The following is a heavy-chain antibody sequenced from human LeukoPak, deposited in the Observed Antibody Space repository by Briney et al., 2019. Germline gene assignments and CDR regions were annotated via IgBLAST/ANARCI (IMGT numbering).Heavy chain of an antibody. J-gene: IGHJ4*02. CDR1: GFTFSSYG. V-gene: IGHV3-30*02. Sequence: PGGSLRLSCAASGFTFSSYGMHWVRQAPGKGLEWVAFIRYDGSNKYYADSVKGRFTISRVNSKNTLYLQMNSLRAEDTAVYYCAKDPSQLVRVDYWGQGTLVTVSS. CDR2: IRYDGSNK. D-gene: IGHD6-6*01. CDR3: AKDPSQLVRVDY.